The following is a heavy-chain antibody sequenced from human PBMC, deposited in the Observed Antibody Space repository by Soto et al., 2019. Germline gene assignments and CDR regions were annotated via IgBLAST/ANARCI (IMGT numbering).Heavy chain of an antibody. Sequence: GGSLRLSCAASGFTFSSYGMHWVRQAPGKGLEWVAGIWHDGSNKYYADSVKGRSTISRDNSKNTLYLQMNSLRAEDTAVYYCARDGVSVLRYFDWLYSRNYYGMDVWGQGTTVTVSS. CDR3: ARDGVSVLRYFDWLYSRNYYGMDV. CDR2: IWHDGSNK. CDR1: GFTFSSYG. J-gene: IGHJ6*02. V-gene: IGHV3-33*01. D-gene: IGHD3-9*01.